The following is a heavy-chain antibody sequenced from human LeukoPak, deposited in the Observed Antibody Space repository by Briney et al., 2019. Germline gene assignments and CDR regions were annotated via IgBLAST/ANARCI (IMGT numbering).Heavy chain of an antibody. J-gene: IGHJ6*03. CDR2: IRYDGSNK. CDR1: GFTFSSYG. CDR3: AKELWFGEAHYYYMDV. V-gene: IGHV3-30*02. D-gene: IGHD3-10*01. Sequence: GGSLRLSCAASGFTFSSYGMHWVRQAPGKGLEWVAFIRYDGSNKYYADSVKGRFTISRDNSKNTLYLQMNSLRAEDTAVYYCAKELWFGEAHYYYMDVWGKGTTVTISS.